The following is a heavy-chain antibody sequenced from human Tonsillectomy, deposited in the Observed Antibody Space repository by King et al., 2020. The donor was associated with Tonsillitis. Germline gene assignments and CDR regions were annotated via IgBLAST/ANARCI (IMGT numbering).Heavy chain of an antibody. CDR2: IYHSGST. V-gene: IGHV4-38-2*01. J-gene: IGHJ4*02. CDR1: GYSISSGYY. Sequence: QLQESGPGLVKPSETLSLTCAVSGYSISSGYYWGWIRQPPGKGLEWIGSIYHSGSTYYNPSLKSRVTISVDTSKNQFSLKLSSVTAADTAVYYCARTKPGGYDCDYWGQGTLVTVSS. CDR3: ARTKPGGYDCDY. D-gene: IGHD5-12*01.